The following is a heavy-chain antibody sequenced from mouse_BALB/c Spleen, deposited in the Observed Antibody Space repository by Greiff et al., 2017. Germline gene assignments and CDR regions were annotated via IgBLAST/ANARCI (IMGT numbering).Heavy chain of an antibody. CDR3: ARSLYYGYDEGDY. V-gene: IGHV1-4*01. D-gene: IGHD2-2*01. Sequence: VHLVESGAELARPGASVKMSCKASGYTFTSYTMHWVKQRPGQGLEWIGYINPSSGYTNYNQKFKDKATLTADKSSSTAYMQLSSLTSEDSAVYYCARSLYYGYDEGDYWGQGTTLTVSS. CDR1: GYTFTSYT. J-gene: IGHJ2*01. CDR2: INPSSGYT.